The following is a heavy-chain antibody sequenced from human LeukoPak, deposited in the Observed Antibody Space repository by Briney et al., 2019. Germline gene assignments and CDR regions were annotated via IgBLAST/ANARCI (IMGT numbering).Heavy chain of an antibody. CDR1: GGSISSKNYY. J-gene: IGHJ4*02. D-gene: IGHD5-12*01. V-gene: IGHV4-39*01. CDR2: IYYSGST. CDR3: ARHRVVATIDNFDY. Sequence: SETLSLTCTVSGGSISSKNYYWGWIRQPPGKGLERIVSIYYSGSTYHNPSLKSRVTISVDTSKNQFSLKLSSVTAADTAVYYCARHRVVATIDNFDYWGQGTLVTVSS.